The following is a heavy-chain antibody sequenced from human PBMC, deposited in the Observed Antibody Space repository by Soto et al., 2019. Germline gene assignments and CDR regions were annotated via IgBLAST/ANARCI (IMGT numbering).Heavy chain of an antibody. D-gene: IGHD2-15*01. V-gene: IGHV4-59*01. CDR1: SASFTVYY. Sequence: QVQLQESGPGLVKPSETLSLTCTVSSASFTVYYWSWIRQPPGKGLEWIGYIYYSGSTSYNPSLTSRVTLSADTSNNQFSLKLRSVTAADTAVYYCARDAGGPGDYWGQGVLVTVSS. J-gene: IGHJ4*02. CDR2: IYYSGST. CDR3: ARDAGGPGDY.